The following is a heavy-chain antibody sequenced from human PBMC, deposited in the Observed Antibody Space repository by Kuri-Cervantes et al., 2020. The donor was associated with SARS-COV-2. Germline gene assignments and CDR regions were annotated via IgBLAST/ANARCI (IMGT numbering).Heavy chain of an antibody. CDR2: IYYSGNT. V-gene: IGHV4-39*07. CDR1: GGSIGRRNYY. CDR3: ASQVTIFGVEYDAFDI. D-gene: IGHD3-3*01. J-gene: IGHJ3*02. Sequence: GSLRLSCTVSGGSIGRRNYYWGWIRQPPGKGLEWIGNIYYSGNTYYNPSLRSRVTISEDTSKNQFSLMLSSMTAADTAVYYCASQVTIFGVEYDAFDIWGQGTTVTVSS.